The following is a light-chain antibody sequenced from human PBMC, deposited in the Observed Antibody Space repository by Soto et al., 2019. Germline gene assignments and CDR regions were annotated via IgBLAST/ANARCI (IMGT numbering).Light chain of an antibody. CDR2: VAS. CDR3: QQTYSDPPWT. Sequence: DIQMTQSPSFLSASVGDRVTITCRASQDIRTSLNWYQQKPGKAPKFLIYVASSLQTGVPPRFSGSGSGTDFTLTISGLQAEDYATYFCQQTYSDPPWTFGKGTKADIK. CDR1: QDIRTS. V-gene: IGKV1-39*01. J-gene: IGKJ1*01.